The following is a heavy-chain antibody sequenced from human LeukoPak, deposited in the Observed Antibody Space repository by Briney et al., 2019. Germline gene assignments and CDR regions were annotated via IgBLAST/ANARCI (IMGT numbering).Heavy chain of an antibody. CDR2: IYYSGST. J-gene: IGHJ4*02. CDR3: VRRSDLTTNVDY. D-gene: IGHD2-15*01. V-gene: IGHV4-39*01. CDR1: GGSISSSSYY. Sequence: PSETLSHTCTVSGGSISSSSYYWGWIRQPPGKGLEWIGNIYYSGSTYYNPSLQSRVTISVDTSKNQFSLKLSSVTAADTAVYYCVRRSDLTTNVDYWGQGTLVTVSS.